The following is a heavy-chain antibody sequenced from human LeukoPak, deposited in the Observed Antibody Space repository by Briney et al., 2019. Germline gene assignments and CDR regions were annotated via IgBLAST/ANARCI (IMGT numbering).Heavy chain of an antibody. D-gene: IGHD3-22*01. Sequence: SSETLSLTCAVYGGSFSGYYWSWMRQPPGKGLEWIGEINHSGSTNYNPSLKSRVTISVDTSKNQFSLKLSSVTAADTAVYYCARVTRPAYYDSSGYRHWGQGTLVTVSS. V-gene: IGHV4-34*01. CDR3: ARVTRPAYYDSSGYRH. CDR1: GGSFSGYY. J-gene: IGHJ4*02. CDR2: INHSGST.